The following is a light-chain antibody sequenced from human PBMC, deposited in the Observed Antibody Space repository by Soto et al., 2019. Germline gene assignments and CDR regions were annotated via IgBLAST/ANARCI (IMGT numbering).Light chain of an antibody. Sequence: DLQMTQSPSTLSASVGDRVTITCRASQFISTWLAWYQQKPGKAPNLLIYKASTLKSGVPSRFSGSGSGTEFTLTISSLQPDDFATYFCQHYNSYPFTFGQGTKLEI. J-gene: IGKJ2*01. CDR3: QHYNSYPFT. CDR2: KAS. CDR1: QFISTW. V-gene: IGKV1-5*03.